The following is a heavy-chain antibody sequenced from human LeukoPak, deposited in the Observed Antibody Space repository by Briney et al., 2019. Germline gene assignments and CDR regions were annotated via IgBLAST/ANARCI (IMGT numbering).Heavy chain of an antibody. J-gene: IGHJ4*02. D-gene: IGHD2-15*01. CDR3: ARGYCSGGSCPAVY. Sequence: SETLSLTCTVSGGSISSYYWSWIRQPPGKGLVWIGYIYYSGSTNYNPSLKSRVTISVDTSKNQFSLKLSSVTAADTAVYYCARGYCSGGSCPAVYWGQGTLVTVSS. CDR2: IYYSGST. V-gene: IGHV4-59*01. CDR1: GGSISSYY.